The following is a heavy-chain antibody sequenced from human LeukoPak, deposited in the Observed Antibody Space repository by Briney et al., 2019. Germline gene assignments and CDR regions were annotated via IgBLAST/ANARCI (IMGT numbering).Heavy chain of an antibody. J-gene: IGHJ4*02. Sequence: GASVKVSCKAPGGTFNSYGISWVRQAPGQGLEWMGGVIAIFGRIKYGQKFQGRGTITTDESTSTAYMELSSLTSEDTGVYYCARGELGDRSGFSFFDYWGQGTLVTVSS. CDR1: GGTFNSYG. V-gene: IGHV1-69*05. CDR2: VIAIFGRI. D-gene: IGHD3-22*01. CDR3: ARGELGDRSGFSFFDY.